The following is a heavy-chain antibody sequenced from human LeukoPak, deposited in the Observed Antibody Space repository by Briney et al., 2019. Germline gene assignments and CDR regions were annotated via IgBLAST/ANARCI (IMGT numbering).Heavy chain of an antibody. CDR2: IGVAGDT. V-gene: IGHV3-13*01. CDR3: TREFCGSRAACAGGFYYDV. J-gene: IGHJ2*01. CDR1: GFTFSSYD. D-gene: IGHD2-15*01. Sequence: GGSLRLSCAASGFTFSSYDFHWVRQAPGKALEWVSAIGVAGDTYYADSVKGRFTISRENAANSLYLQMHSLRAGDTALYYCTREFCGSRAACAGGFYYDVWGRGTLVTVSS.